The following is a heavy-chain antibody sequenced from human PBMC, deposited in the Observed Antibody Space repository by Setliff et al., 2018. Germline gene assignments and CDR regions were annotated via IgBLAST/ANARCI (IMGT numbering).Heavy chain of an antibody. CDR2: ISSSSSYI. D-gene: IGHD2-15*01. CDR3: ARESVAATYNWFDP. J-gene: IGHJ5*02. Sequence: GGSLRLSCAASGFTFSSYSMNWVRQAPGKGLEWVSSISSSSSYIYYADSAKGRFTISRDNAKNSLYLQMNSLRAEDTAVYYCARESVAATYNWFDPWGQGTLVTVSS. CDR1: GFTFSSYS. V-gene: IGHV3-21*01.